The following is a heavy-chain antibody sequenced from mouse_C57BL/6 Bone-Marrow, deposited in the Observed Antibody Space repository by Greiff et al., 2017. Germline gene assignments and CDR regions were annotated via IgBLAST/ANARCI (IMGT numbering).Heavy chain of an antibody. Sequence: QVQLQQSGPDLVKPGASVKISCKASGYAFSSSWMNWVKQRPGKGLEWIGRIYPGDGDTNYNGKFEGKATLTADKSSSTAYMQLSSLTSEDSAVYFCARSQGVNYWGQGTTLTVSS. D-gene: IGHD2-12*01. V-gene: IGHV1-82*01. CDR1: GYAFSSSW. CDR2: IYPGDGDT. J-gene: IGHJ2*01. CDR3: ARSQGVNY.